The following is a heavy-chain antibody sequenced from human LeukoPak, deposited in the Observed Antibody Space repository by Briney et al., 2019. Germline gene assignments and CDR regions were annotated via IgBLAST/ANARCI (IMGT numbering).Heavy chain of an antibody. CDR1: GFTFSSYG. J-gene: IGHJ3*02. D-gene: IGHD2-2*01. Sequence: PGGSLRLSCAASGFTFSSYGMHWVRQAPGKGLEWVAVISYDGSNKYYADSVKGRFTISRDNSKNTLYLQMNRLRTEDTAVYYCAKGAESCTNTSCRIEIWGQGTMVTVSS. CDR2: ISYDGSNK. CDR3: AKGAESCTNTSCRIEI. V-gene: IGHV3-30*18.